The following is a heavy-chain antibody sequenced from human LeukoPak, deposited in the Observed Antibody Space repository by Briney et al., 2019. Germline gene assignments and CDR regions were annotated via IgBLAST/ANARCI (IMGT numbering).Heavy chain of an antibody. CDR1: GGSISSYY. J-gene: IGHJ4*02. Sequence: SETLSLTCTVSGGSISSYYWSWIRQPPGKGLEWIGYIYYSGSTNYSPSLKSRVTISVDTSKNQFSLKLSSVTAADTAVYYCARGRTIFGSHWGQGTLVTVSS. D-gene: IGHD3-3*01. V-gene: IGHV4-59*01. CDR3: ARGRTIFGSH. CDR2: IYYSGST.